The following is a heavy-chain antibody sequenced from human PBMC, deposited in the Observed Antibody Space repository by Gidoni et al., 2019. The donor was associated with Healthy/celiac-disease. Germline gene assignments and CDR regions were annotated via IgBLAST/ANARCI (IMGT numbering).Heavy chain of an antibody. V-gene: IGHV3-23*01. CDR2: ISGSGGST. CDR1: GFTFSSYA. D-gene: IGHD3-22*01. Sequence: EVQLLESGGGLVQPGGSLRLSCAASGFTFSSYAMSWVRQAPGKGLGWVSAISGSGGSTYYADSVKGRFTISRDNSKNTLYLQMNSLRAEDTAVYYCAKDDQGYYYDSSGYSSHFDYWGQGTLVTVSS. J-gene: IGHJ4*02. CDR3: AKDDQGYYYDSSGYSSHFDY.